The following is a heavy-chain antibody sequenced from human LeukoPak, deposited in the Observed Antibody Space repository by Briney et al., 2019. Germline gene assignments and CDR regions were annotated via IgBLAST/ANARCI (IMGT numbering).Heavy chain of an antibody. D-gene: IGHD2-2*01. Sequence: ASVKVSCKASGFSFTSYGFNWVRQAPGQGLEWLGWISAYNGNTNYAQNFQGRVTMSTDTSTRTAYMELRSLRSDDTAVYYCAREGAYCSSTSCHIQNWFDPWGQGTLVTVSS. CDR1: GFSFTSYG. CDR3: AREGAYCSSTSCHIQNWFDP. V-gene: IGHV1-18*01. CDR2: ISAYNGNT. J-gene: IGHJ5*02.